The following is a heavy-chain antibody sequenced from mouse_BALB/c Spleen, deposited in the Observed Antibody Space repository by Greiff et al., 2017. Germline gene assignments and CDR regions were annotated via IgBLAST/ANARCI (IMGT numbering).Heavy chain of an antibody. CDR2: IWSGGST. CDR1: GFSLTSYG. D-gene: IGHD1-1*01. CDR3: ARKGGVVDHYYAMDY. Sequence: VKLMESGPGLVQPSQSLSITCTVSGFSLTSYGVHWVRQSPGKGLEWLGVIWSGGSTDYNAAFISRLSISKDNSKSQVFFKMNSLQANDTAIYYCARKGGVVDHYYAMDYWGQGTSVTVSS. V-gene: IGHV2-2*02. J-gene: IGHJ4*01.